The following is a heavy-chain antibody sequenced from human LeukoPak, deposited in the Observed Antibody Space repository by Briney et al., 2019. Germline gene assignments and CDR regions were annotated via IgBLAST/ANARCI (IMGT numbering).Heavy chain of an antibody. V-gene: IGHV3-48*02. D-gene: IGHD3-3*01. CDR3: VRDQFFSFDY. CDR2: ISGTSSLI. J-gene: IGHJ4*02. CDR1: GVPLSSYS. Sequence: GGSLRLSCADSGVPLSSYSMNWVRQAPGKGLEWVSYISGTSSLIYYADSVKGRFTISRDNAKNSLYLQMNSLRDEDTAVYYCVRDQFFSFDYWGQGTLVTVSS.